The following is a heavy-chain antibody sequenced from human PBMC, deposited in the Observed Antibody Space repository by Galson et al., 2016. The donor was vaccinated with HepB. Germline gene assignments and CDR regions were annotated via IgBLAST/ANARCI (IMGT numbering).Heavy chain of an antibody. CDR3: ARGFTTTLRGVIMPNWIDP. Sequence: SETLSLTCTVSGASIGSSSYYWGWIRQPPGQGLEGIGTTYFRGRTYYNPSLKSRVTISVDTSKNQLSLRLSSVTAADTAIYFCARGFTTTLRGVIMPNWIDPWGQGTLVAVSS. CDR1: GASIGSSSYY. CDR2: TYFRGRT. V-gene: IGHV4-39*07. D-gene: IGHD3-10*01. J-gene: IGHJ5*02.